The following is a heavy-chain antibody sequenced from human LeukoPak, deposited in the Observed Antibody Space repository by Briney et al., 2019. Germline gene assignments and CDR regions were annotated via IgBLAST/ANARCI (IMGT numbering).Heavy chain of an antibody. CDR2: IYTSGST. J-gene: IGHJ5*02. CDR1: GGSISSGSYY. V-gene: IGHV4-61*02. CDR3: AREPSMVRGVTIGWFDP. Sequence: NPSETLSLTCTVSGGSISSGSYYWSWIRQPAGKGLEWIGRIYTSGSTNYNPSLKSRVTIPVDTSKNQFSLKLSSVTAADTAVYYCAREPSMVRGVTIGWFDPWGQGTLVTVSS. D-gene: IGHD3-10*01.